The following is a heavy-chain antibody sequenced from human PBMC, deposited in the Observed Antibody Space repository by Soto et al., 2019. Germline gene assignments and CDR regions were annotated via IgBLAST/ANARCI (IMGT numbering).Heavy chain of an antibody. CDR1: GGSISSGGYS. Sequence: QLQLQESGSGLVKPSQTLSLTCAVSGGSISSGGYSWSWIRQPLGKGLEWIGYIYHSGSTYYNPSLKSRVTISVDRSKNQFSLKLSSVTAADTAVYYCARVEGGEGSWYYFDYWGQGTLVTVSS. D-gene: IGHD6-13*01. CDR2: IYHSGST. J-gene: IGHJ4*02. V-gene: IGHV4-30-2*01. CDR3: ARVEGGEGSWYYFDY.